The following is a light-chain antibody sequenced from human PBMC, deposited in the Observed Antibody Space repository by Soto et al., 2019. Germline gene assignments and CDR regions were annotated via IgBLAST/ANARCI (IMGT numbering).Light chain of an antibody. J-gene: IGKJ1*01. CDR1: QSVSSRN. CDR3: QQYGSSPWT. CDR2: GAS. V-gene: IGKV3-20*01. Sequence: EIVLTQSTGTLSLSPAERATLSCRARQSVSSRNLACYQQKPGHAPRLLLHGASSRATGIPDRFIGSWAGRALTLTISSLEPEECAVYYSQQYGSSPWTFGQGTKVDLK.